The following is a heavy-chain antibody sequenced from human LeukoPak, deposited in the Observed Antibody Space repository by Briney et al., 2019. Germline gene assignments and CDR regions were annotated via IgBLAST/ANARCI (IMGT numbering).Heavy chain of an antibody. CDR3: ASYYYDSSGYYGPHDY. V-gene: IGHV1-69*04. Sequence: SVKVSCKASGGTFSSYAISWVRQAPGQGLEWMGRIIPILGIANYAQKFQGRVTITADKPTCTAYMELSSLRSEDTAVYYCASYYYDSSGYYGPHDYWGQGTLVTVSS. CDR2: IIPILGIA. D-gene: IGHD3-22*01. J-gene: IGHJ4*02. CDR1: GGTFSSYA.